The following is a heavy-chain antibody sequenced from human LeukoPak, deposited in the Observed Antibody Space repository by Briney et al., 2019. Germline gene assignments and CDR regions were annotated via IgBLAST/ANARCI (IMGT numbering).Heavy chain of an antibody. CDR2: ISGSRSTV. CDR3: ARDRPYCSSTSCYTFDY. D-gene: IGHD2-2*02. V-gene: IGHV3-48*04. J-gene: IGHJ4*02. CDR1: GFTFSSYS. Sequence: GGSLRLSCAASGFTFSSYSMNWVRQAPGKGLEWVSYISGSRSTVYYADSVKGRFTISRDNAKNSLYLQMNSLRAEDTAVYYCARDRPYCSSTSCYTFDYWGQGTLVTVSS.